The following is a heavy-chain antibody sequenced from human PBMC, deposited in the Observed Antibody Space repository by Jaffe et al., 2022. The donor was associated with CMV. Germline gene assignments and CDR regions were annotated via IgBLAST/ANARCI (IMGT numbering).Heavy chain of an antibody. CDR1: GQRFTSSW. V-gene: IGHV5-51*01. CDR3: TRPKGYCTGGTCYYAIDV. CDR2: IYPGDSDT. Sequence: EAQLVQSGAEVKKPGESLKISCKDSGQRFTSSWIAWVRQMPGKGLEWMGIIYPGDSDTRYSPSFLGQVSISADKVVSTAYLQWSSLKASDSAIYYCTRPKGYCTGGTCYYAIDVWGQGTAVTVSS. J-gene: IGHJ6*02. D-gene: IGHD2-8*02.